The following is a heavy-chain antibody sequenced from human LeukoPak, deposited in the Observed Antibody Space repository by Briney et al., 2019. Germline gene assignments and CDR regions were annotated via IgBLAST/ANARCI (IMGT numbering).Heavy chain of an antibody. V-gene: IGHV3-23*01. Sequence: GGSLRLSCAASGFTFSSYAMSWVRQAPGKGLEWVSAISGSGGSTYYADSVKGRCTISRDNSKNTLYLQMNSLSPEDTAVYPCAKHSPGAQCWGRRTLDTVSS. D-gene: IGHD1-26*01. CDR1: GFTFSSYA. CDR3: AKHSPGAQC. J-gene: IGHJ2*01. CDR2: ISGSGGST.